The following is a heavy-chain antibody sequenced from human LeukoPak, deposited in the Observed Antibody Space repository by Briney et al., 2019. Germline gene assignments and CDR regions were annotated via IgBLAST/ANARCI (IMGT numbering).Heavy chain of an antibody. CDR3: AYKVAAGGYFDY. Sequence: SGPTLVNPTQTLTLTCTFSGFSLTTSGVGVGWIRQPPGKALEWLALIYWNDVKRYSPSLKSRLTITKDTSKKQVVLTMTNMDPVDTATYYCAYKVAAGGYFDYWGQGTLVTVSS. D-gene: IGHD6-13*01. V-gene: IGHV2-5*01. CDR1: GFSLTTSGVG. CDR2: IYWNDVK. J-gene: IGHJ4*02.